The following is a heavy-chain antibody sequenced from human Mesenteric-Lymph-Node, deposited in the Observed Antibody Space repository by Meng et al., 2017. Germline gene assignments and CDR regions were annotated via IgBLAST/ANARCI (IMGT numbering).Heavy chain of an antibody. Sequence: QVQVQESGSGLVRPSQTLSLTCAVSGDSLTSGDYSWTWIRQPPGKGLEWIGYIYHGVNIYYTPSLRSRVTISVDKSRNQFSLKLTPVSAADTAVYYCVRDTRRGGGWFDPWGQGTLVTVSS. CDR2: IYHGVNI. J-gene: IGHJ5*02. CDR1: GDSLTSGDYS. CDR3: VRDTRRGGGWFDP. V-gene: IGHV4-30-2*01. D-gene: IGHD3-10*01.